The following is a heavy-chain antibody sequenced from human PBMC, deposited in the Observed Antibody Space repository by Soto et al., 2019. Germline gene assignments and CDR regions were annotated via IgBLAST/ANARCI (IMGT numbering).Heavy chain of an antibody. Sequence: GGSLRLSCAASGFTVSSNYMSWVRQAPGKGLEWVSVIYSGGSTYYAEYVKGRFTISRHNSKNTLYLQMNSLRAEDTAVYYCARQTTTVTTLLNYYYYYMDVWGKGTTVTVSS. CDR1: GFTVSSNY. V-gene: IGHV3-53*04. D-gene: IGHD4-17*01. CDR3: ARQTTTVTTLLNYYYYYMDV. CDR2: IYSGGST. J-gene: IGHJ6*03.